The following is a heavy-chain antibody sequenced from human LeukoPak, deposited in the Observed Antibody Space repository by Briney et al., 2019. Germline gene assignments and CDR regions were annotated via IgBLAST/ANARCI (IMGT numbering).Heavy chain of an antibody. D-gene: IGHD3-22*01. Sequence: GGSLRLSCEASGFTFSTYGMNWVRQAPGKGLEWVSGIGGSGDRTYYADSVKGRFTISRDNSKNTLYLQMNSLRAEDTAVYYCAKDPHYDSSHWGQGTLVTVSS. CDR3: AKDPHYDSSH. V-gene: IGHV3-23*01. J-gene: IGHJ4*02. CDR2: IGGSGDRT. CDR1: GFTFSTYG.